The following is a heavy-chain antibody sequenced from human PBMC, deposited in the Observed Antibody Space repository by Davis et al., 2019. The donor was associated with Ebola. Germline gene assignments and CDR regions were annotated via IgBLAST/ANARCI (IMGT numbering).Heavy chain of an antibody. CDR1: AFSFGIYG. D-gene: IGHD3-10*01. CDR3: AKEYCPNSGPYCTYFEV. CDR2: MSYHGSHT. J-gene: IGHJ4*02. Sequence: GESLKISCEAFAFSFGIYGMHWVRQAPGKGLEWVASMSYHGSHTSYIDSVRGRFTISRDNSKNTLYLHMNSLRAEDTAGYFCAKEYCPNSGPYCTYFEVWGQGTQVTVSS. V-gene: IGHV3-30*18.